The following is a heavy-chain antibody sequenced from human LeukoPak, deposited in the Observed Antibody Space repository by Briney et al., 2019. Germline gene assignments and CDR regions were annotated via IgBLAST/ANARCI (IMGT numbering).Heavy chain of an antibody. CDR1: GYTLTELS. J-gene: IGHJ6*03. Sequence: ASVKVSCKVSGYTLTELSMRWVRQAPGKGLEWMGGFDPEDGETIYAQKFQGRVTMTEDTATDTAYMELSSLRSEDTAVYYCATKACSSTSCYHYYYYMDVWGKGTTVTVSS. CDR3: ATKACSSTSCYHYYYYMDV. CDR2: FDPEDGET. V-gene: IGHV1-24*01. D-gene: IGHD2-2*01.